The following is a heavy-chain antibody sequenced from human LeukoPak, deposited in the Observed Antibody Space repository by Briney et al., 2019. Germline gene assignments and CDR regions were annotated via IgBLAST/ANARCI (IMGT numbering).Heavy chain of an antibody. Sequence: ASVKVSCKASGYTFTSYGISWVRQAPGQGLEWMGWISAYNGNTNYAQKLQGRVTMTTDTSTSTAYMELRSLRSDDTAVDYCARVHYDILTGYCDYWGQGTLLTVSS. D-gene: IGHD3-9*01. CDR1: GYTFTSYG. V-gene: IGHV1-18*01. CDR2: ISAYNGNT. CDR3: ARVHYDILTGYCDY. J-gene: IGHJ4*02.